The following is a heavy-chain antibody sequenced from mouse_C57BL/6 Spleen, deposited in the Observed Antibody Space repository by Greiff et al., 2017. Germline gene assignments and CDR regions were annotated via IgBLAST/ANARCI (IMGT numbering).Heavy chain of an antibody. CDR3: ARGGMVTSAWFAY. CDR2: INPSNGGT. J-gene: IGHJ3*01. V-gene: IGHV1-53*01. Sequence: VQLQQPGTELVKPGASVKLSCKASGYTFTSYWMHWVKQRPGQGLEWIGNINPSNGGTNYNEKFKSKATLTVDKSSSTAYMQLSSLTSEDSAVYYCARGGMVTSAWFAYWGQGTLVTVSA. D-gene: IGHD2-3*01. CDR1: GYTFTSYW.